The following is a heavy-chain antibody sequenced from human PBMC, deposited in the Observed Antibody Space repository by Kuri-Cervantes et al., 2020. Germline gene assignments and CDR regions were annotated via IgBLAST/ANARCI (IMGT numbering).Heavy chain of an antibody. D-gene: IGHD2/OR15-2a*01. Sequence: GSLRLSCTVSGYSISSGYYWGWIRQPPGKGVEWIGSIYHSGSTSYNTSLKSRVTISVDTSKNQFSLKLGSVTAADTAVYYCASFYYWGRGTLVTVSS. CDR2: IYHSGST. CDR3: ASFYY. J-gene: IGHJ4*02. V-gene: IGHV4-38-2*02. CDR1: GYSISSGYY.